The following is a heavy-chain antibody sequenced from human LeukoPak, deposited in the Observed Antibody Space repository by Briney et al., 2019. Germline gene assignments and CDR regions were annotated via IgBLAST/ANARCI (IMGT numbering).Heavy chain of an antibody. Sequence: GGSLGLSCAASGFTFSSYAMTWVRQAPGKGLEWVAVISYDGINKYYADSVKGRFTISRDNSKSTLYLQMSSLRAEDTAVYYCANLYGDYPDYWGQGTLVTVSS. CDR2: ISYDGINK. J-gene: IGHJ4*02. CDR3: ANLYGDYPDY. D-gene: IGHD4-17*01. CDR1: GFTFSSYA. V-gene: IGHV3-30*18.